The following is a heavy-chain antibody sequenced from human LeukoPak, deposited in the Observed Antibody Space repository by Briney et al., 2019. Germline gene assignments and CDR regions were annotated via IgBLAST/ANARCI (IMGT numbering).Heavy chain of an antibody. J-gene: IGHJ4*02. CDR2: IYYSGST. CDR1: GGSISSSSYY. Sequence: SETLSLTCTVSGGSISSSSYYWGWIRQPPGKGLEWIGSIYYSGSTYYNPSLKSRVTMSVDKSKNQFSLNLSSVTAADTAVYFCARGYTNYPYYFDYWGQGTLVTVSS. D-gene: IGHD4-11*01. V-gene: IGHV4-39*07. CDR3: ARGYTNYPYYFDY.